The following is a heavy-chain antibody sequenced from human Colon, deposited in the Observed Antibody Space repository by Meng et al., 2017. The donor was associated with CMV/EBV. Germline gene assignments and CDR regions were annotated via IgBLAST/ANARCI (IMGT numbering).Heavy chain of an antibody. CDR1: GGSFNTYY. V-gene: IGHV4-34*01. CDR2: LNHSGST. D-gene: IGHD3-3*01. CDR3: ARGRNGWLLPLES. Sequence: VQPQQWGAGLLKPSETLSLTCAVSGGSFNTYYLTWIRQSPGKGLEWIGELNHSGSTNYNPSLKSRVTISIDTSKRHFSLRLTSVTAADTAVYYCARGRNGWLLPLESWGQGTLVTVSS. J-gene: IGHJ4*02.